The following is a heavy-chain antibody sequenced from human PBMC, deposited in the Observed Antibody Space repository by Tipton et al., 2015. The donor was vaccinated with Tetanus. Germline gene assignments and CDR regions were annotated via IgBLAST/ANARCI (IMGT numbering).Heavy chain of an antibody. CDR1: GFTSRNYW. J-gene: IGHJ6*02. D-gene: IGHD1-1*01. Sequence: SLRLSCEVSGFTSRNYWMHWVRQSPGEGLVWVSRINPDGRRTNYADSVKGRFTISRDNAKNTVYLQMNSLRAEDTAVYFCARRSLTNYGLDVWGQGTPVTVSS. V-gene: IGHV3-74*01. CDR3: ARRSLTNYGLDV. CDR2: INPDGRRT.